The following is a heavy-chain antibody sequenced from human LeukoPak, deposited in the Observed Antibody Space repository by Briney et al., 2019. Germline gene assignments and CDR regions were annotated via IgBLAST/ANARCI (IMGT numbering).Heavy chain of an antibody. J-gene: IGHJ6*02. CDR2: IYSGGST. CDR1: GFTVSSNY. V-gene: IGHV3-53*01. Sequence: GGSLRLSCPASGFTVSSNYMSWVRQAPGKGLEWVSVIYSGGSTYYADSAKGRLPISRDNSKNTLYLQMNSLRAEDTAVYYCARDYGGHGVGYYYYYGMDVWGQGTTVTDSS. CDR3: ARDYGGHGVGYYYYYGMDV. D-gene: IGHD4-23*01.